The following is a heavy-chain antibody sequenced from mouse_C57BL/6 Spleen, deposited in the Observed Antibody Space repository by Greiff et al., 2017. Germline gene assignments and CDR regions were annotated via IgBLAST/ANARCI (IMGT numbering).Heavy chain of an antibody. CDR3: AYARSYAMDY. V-gene: IGHV1-50*01. CDR2: IDPSDSYT. Sequence: QVQLQQSGAELVKPGASVKLSCKASGYTFTSYWMQWVKQRPGQGLEWIGEIDPSDSYTNYNQKFKGKATLTVDTSSSTAYMQLSSLTSEDSAVYYCAYARSYAMDYWGQGTSVTVSS. D-gene: IGHD2-12*01. CDR1: GYTFTSYW. J-gene: IGHJ4*01.